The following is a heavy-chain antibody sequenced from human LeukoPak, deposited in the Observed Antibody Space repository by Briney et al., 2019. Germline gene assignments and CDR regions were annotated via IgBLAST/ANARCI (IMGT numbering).Heavy chain of an antibody. CDR3: ARGEYYYDSSGYSLPRYYFDY. D-gene: IGHD3-22*01. CDR2: INPSGGST. V-gene: IGHV1-46*01. Sequence: WASVKVSCKASGYTFTSYCMHWVRQAPGQGLEWMGIINPSGGSTSYAQKFQGRVTMTRDMSTSTAYMELSSLRSEDTAVYYCARGEYYYDSSGYSLPRYYFDYWGQGTLVTVSS. J-gene: IGHJ4*02. CDR1: GYTFTSYC.